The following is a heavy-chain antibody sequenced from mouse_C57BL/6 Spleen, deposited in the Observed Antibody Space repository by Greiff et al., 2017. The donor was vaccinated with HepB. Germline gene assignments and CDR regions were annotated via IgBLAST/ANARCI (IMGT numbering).Heavy chain of an antibody. CDR1: GFNIKDDY. D-gene: IGHD1-1*01. J-gene: IGHJ4*01. Sequence: EVQLQQSGAELVRPGASVKLSCTASGFNIKDDYMHWVKQRPEQGLEWIGWIDPENGDTEYASKFQGKAIITADTSSNTAYLQLSSLTSEDTAVYYGTTGLRFPYYAMDYWGQGTSVTVSS. CDR3: TTGLRFPYYAMDY. V-gene: IGHV14-4*01. CDR2: IDPENGDT.